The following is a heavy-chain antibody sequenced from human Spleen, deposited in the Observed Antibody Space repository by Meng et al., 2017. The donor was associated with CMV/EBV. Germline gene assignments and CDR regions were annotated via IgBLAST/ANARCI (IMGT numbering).Heavy chain of an antibody. CDR3: ARAGGYCSTTSCGLFDY. J-gene: IGHJ4*02. CDR2: IGAYNGNT. Sequence: ASVKVSCKASGGTFSSYAISWVRQAPGQGLEWMGWIGAYNGNTNYAQKFQGRVTMTTDTSTSTAYMELRSLRSDDTAVYYCARAGGYCSTTSCGLFDYWGQGTLVTVSS. D-gene: IGHD2-2*01. CDR1: GGTFSSYA. V-gene: IGHV1-18*01.